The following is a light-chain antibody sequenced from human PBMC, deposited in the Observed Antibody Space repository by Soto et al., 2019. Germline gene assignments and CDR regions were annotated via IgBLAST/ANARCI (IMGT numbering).Light chain of an antibody. CDR3: QQYRT. Sequence: DIVMTQSPLSLPVTPGESASISCRSSQSLLHSNGYSYLDWYLRKPGQSPQLLIYGASSRATGIPDRFSGSGSGTDFTLTISRLEPEDFAVYYCQQYRTFGQGTKVDIK. J-gene: IGKJ1*01. CDR2: GAS. CDR1: QSLLHSNGYSY. V-gene: IGKV2-28*01.